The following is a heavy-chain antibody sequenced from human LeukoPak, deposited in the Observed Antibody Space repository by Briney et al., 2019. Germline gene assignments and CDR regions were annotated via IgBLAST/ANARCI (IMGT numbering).Heavy chain of an antibody. Sequence: PGGSLRLSCAASGFTFSSYAMSWVRQAPGKGLEWVSAISGSGGSTYYADSVKGRFTISRDNARTTVYLQMSSLRLDDTATYYCATGLGHYYDYWGQGSLVTVSS. J-gene: IGHJ4*02. CDR3: ATGLGHYYDY. CDR2: ISGSGGST. D-gene: IGHD3-22*01. V-gene: IGHV3-23*01. CDR1: GFTFSSYA.